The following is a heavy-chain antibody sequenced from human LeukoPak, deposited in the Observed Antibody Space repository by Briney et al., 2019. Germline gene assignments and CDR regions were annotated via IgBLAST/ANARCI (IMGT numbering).Heavy chain of an antibody. CDR1: GGSISSHY. Sequence: SETLSLTCTVSGGSISSHYWSWIRQPPGKGLEWIGYIYSSGSTSYNPSLKSRVTMSIDTSKNQFSLKVKSVTAADTAVYYCARESNGDYSDYWGQGTLVTVSS. D-gene: IGHD4-17*01. CDR3: ARESNGDYSDY. CDR2: IYSSGST. J-gene: IGHJ4*02. V-gene: IGHV4-59*11.